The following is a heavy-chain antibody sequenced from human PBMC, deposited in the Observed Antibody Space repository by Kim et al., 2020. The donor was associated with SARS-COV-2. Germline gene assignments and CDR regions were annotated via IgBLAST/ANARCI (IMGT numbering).Heavy chain of an antibody. D-gene: IGHD3-10*01. V-gene: IGHV3-43*02. Sequence: GGSLRLSCAASGFTFDDYAMHWVRQAPGKGLEWVSLISGDGGSTYYADSVKGRFTISRDNSKNSLYLQMNSLRTEDTALYYCAKDSRRWYYGSGSYYTYYYYVAVWGKGTTVTVSS. CDR1: GFTFDDYA. CDR3: AKDSRRWYYGSGSYYTYYYYVAV. J-gene: IGHJ6*03. CDR2: ISGDGGST.